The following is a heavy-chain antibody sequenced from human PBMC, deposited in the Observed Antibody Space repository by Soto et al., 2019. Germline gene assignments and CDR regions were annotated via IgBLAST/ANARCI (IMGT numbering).Heavy chain of an antibody. CDR1: GGSISSYY. CDR2: IYYSGST. D-gene: IGHD3-10*01. Sequence: PSETLSLTCTVSGGSISSYYWSWIRQPPGKGLEWIGYIYYSGSTNYNPSLKSRVTISVDTSKNQFSLKLSSVTAADTAVYYCARVWGGAFDIWGQVTMVTVSS. CDR3: ARVWGGAFDI. V-gene: IGHV4-59*01. J-gene: IGHJ3*02.